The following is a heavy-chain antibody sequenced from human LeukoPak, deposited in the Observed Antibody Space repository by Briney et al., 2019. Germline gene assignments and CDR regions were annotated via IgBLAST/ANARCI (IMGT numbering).Heavy chain of an antibody. Sequence: ASVKVSCKAVGFKFTGYDINWVRQASGQGLEWMGWMNPNSGNTGYAQKFQGRVTMTRDTSTSTAYMELGGLTSDDTAVYYCVRDGEGVAISVNYWFDPWGQGTLVTVSS. V-gene: IGHV1-8*01. J-gene: IGHJ5*02. CDR3: VRDGEGVAISVNYWFDP. D-gene: IGHD3-10*01. CDR1: GFKFTGYD. CDR2: MNPNSGNT.